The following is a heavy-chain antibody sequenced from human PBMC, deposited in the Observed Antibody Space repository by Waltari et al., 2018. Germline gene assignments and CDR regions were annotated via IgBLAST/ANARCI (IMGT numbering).Heavy chain of an antibody. CDR3: ARLGDCGGDCSF. Sequence: QVQLVPSGAEVKNPGSSVKVSCKASGGTFSSYAISWVRQAPGQGLEWMGGIIPSFGTANYAQKFQGRVTITADESTSTAYMELSSLRSEDTAVYYCARLGDCGGDCSFWGQGTLVTVSS. J-gene: IGHJ4*02. D-gene: IGHD2-21*01. V-gene: IGHV1-69*13. CDR1: GGTFSSYA. CDR2: IIPSFGTA.